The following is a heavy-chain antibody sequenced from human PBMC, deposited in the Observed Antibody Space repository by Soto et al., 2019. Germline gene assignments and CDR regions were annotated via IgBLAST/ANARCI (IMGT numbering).Heavy chain of an antibody. CDR1: GGSVSSGSYY. J-gene: IGHJ4*02. CDR3: ARGHGGGGHFDY. CDR2: IYYSGST. V-gene: IGHV4-61*01. D-gene: IGHD2-15*01. Sequence: PSETLSLTGTVSGGSVSSGSYYWSWIRQPPGKGLEWIGYIYYSGSTYYNPSLKSRVTISVDTSKNQFSLKLSSVTAADTAVYYCARGHGGGGHFDYWGQGTLVTVSS.